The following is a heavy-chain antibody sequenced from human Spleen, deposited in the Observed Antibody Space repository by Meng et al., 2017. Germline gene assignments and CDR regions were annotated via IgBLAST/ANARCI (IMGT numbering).Heavy chain of an antibody. CDR3: ARVSVVVTATIDY. D-gene: IGHD2-21*02. Sequence: VQLVESGGGVVQPGTYLELSCAASGFIDSSYAMSWVRQAPGKGLEWVSSMSGRGGHTYYADSVKGRFTLSRDSAKNSLYLQMNGLRAEDTAVYYCARVSVVVTATIDYWGQGTLVTVSS. V-gene: IGHV3-23*04. CDR1: GFIDSSYA. CDR2: MSGRGGHT. J-gene: IGHJ4*02.